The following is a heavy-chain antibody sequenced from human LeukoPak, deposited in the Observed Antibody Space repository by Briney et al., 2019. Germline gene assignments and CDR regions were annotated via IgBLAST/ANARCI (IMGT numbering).Heavy chain of an antibody. CDR2: ISSSGSYM. CDR1: RFTFSSYS. V-gene: IGHV3-21*01. D-gene: IGHD6-13*01. CDR3: ARESEYSSSPPLDY. Sequence: GGSLRLSCAASRFTFSSYSMNWVRQAPGKGLEWVSSISSSGSYMYYADSVKGRFTLSRDNAKNSLYLQMNSLRAEDTAVYYCARESEYSSSPPLDYWGQGTLVTVSS. J-gene: IGHJ4*02.